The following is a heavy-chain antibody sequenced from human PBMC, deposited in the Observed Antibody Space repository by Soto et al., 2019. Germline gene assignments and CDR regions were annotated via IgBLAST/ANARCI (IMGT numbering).Heavy chain of an antibody. J-gene: IGHJ4*02. CDR1: GFTFSSYG. V-gene: IGHV3-33*01. CDR2: IWYDGSNK. CDR3: ARDRGRYNWNDGTDY. D-gene: IGHD1-1*01. Sequence: GGSLRLSCAASGFTFSSYGMHWVRQAPGKGQEWVAVIWYDGSNKYYADSVKGRFTISRDNSKNTLYLQMNSLRAEDTAVYYCARDRGRYNWNDGTDYWGQGTLVTVSS.